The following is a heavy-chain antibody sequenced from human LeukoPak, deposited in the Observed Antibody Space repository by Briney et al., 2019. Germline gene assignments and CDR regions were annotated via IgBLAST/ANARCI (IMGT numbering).Heavy chain of an antibody. J-gene: IGHJ4*02. D-gene: IGHD4/OR15-4a*01. CDR1: RFTVKDNF. CDR3: TRDSANYHFAY. Sequence: PGGSLRLSCAASRFTVKDNFMSWVRQAPGKGLEWVSVLYSGGATYYADSVKGRFTISRDNSKNIVFLQMNDLRTEDTAFYYCTRDSANYHFAYWGQGALVTVSS. V-gene: IGHV3-66*01. CDR2: LYSGGAT.